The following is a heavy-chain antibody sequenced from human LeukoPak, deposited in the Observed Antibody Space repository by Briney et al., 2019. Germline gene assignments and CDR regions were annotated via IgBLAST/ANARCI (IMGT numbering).Heavy chain of an antibody. Sequence: PGRSLRLSCAASGFTFSSYAMHWVRQAPGKGLEWVAVISYDGSNKYYADSVKGRFTISRDNSKNTLYLQMNSLRAEDTAVYYCAINYYDSSGRFDYWGQGTLVTVSS. CDR2: ISYDGSNK. V-gene: IGHV3-30*14. J-gene: IGHJ4*02. D-gene: IGHD3-22*01. CDR3: AINYYDSSGRFDY. CDR1: GFTFSSYA.